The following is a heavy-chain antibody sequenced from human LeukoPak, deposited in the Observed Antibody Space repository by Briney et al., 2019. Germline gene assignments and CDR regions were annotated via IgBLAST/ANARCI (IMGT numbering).Heavy chain of an antibody. Sequence: PSETLSLTCTVSGVSISSSSYYWGWIRQPPGKGLEWIGSIYYSGSTYYNPSLKSRVTISVDTSKNQFSLKLSSVTAADTAVYYCAREYTLYISGWFIDYWGQGTVVTVSS. V-gene: IGHV4-39*07. J-gene: IGHJ4*02. D-gene: IGHD6-19*01. CDR3: AREYTLYISGWFIDY. CDR2: IYYSGST. CDR1: GVSISSSSYY.